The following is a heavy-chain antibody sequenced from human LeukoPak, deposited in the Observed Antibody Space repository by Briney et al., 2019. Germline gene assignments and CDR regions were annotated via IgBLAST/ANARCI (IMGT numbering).Heavy chain of an antibody. Sequence: GESLKISCKGSGYRFTNFWIAWVRQKPGKGLEWIGIIYPGDSATRDSPSLQAQVTMSAAKSITTAYPQWSSLKATDTAMYYCARHVDAAGGLKYFDSGGQGPLVTVSS. CDR1: GYRFTNFW. J-gene: IGHJ4*02. CDR3: ARHVDAAGGLKYFDS. V-gene: IGHV5-51*01. D-gene: IGHD3-10*01. CDR2: IYPGDSAT.